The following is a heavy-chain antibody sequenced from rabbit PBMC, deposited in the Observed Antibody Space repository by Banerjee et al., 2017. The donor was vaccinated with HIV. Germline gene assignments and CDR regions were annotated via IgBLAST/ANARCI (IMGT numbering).Heavy chain of an antibody. V-gene: IGHV1S45*01. CDR3: ARDLAGVIGWNFNL. D-gene: IGHD4-1*01. Sequence: QEQLEESGGGLVQPEGSLTLTCTASGFSFSNKYVMCWVRQAPGKGLEWIGTIYAGSSGSAYYASWVNGRFTISKTSSTTVTLQMTSLTAADTATYFCARDLAGVIGWNFNLWGQGTLVTVS. CDR2: IYAGSSGSA. J-gene: IGHJ4*01. CDR1: GFSFSNKYV.